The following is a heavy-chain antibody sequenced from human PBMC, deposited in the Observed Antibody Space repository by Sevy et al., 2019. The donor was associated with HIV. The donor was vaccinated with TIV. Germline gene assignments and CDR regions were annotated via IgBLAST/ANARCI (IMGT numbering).Heavy chain of an antibody. D-gene: IGHD3-22*01. J-gene: IGHJ4*02. CDR3: ARVPLPITMIASLFDY. Sequence: GGYLRLSCAASGFTFSSYAMHWVRQAPGKGLEWVAVISYDGSNKYYADSVKGRFTISRDNSKNTLYLQMNSLRAEDTAVYYCARVPLPITMIASLFDYWGQGTLVTVSS. V-gene: IGHV3-30-3*01. CDR2: ISYDGSNK. CDR1: GFTFSSYA.